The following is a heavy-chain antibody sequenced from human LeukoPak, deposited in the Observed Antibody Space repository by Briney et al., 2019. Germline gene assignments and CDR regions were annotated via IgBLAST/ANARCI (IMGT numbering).Heavy chain of an antibody. CDR1: GFTFSSCS. CDR3: ARDWAPRGYSYGLDY. J-gene: IGHJ4*02. D-gene: IGHD5-18*01. V-gene: IGHV3-21*01. CDR2: ISSSSSYI. Sequence: GGSLRLSCAASGFTFSSCSMNWVRQAPGKGLEWVSSISSSSSYIYYADSVKGRFTISRDNAKNSLYLQMNSLRAEDTAVYYCARDWAPRGYSYGLDYWGQGTLVTVSS.